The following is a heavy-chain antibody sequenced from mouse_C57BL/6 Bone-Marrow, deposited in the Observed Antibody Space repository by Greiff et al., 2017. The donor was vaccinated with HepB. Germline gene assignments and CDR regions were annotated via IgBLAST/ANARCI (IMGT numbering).Heavy chain of an antibody. J-gene: IGHJ1*03. Sequence: DVKLVESGGGLVQPGGSMKLSCVASGFTFSNYWMNWVRQSPEKGLEWVAQIRLKSDNYATHYAESVKGRFTISRDDSKSSVYLQMNNLRAEDTGIYYCTGPLTVVAWYFDVWGTGTTVTVSS. V-gene: IGHV6-3*01. D-gene: IGHD1-1*01. CDR1: GFTFSNYW. CDR3: TGPLTVVAWYFDV. CDR2: IRLKSDNYAT.